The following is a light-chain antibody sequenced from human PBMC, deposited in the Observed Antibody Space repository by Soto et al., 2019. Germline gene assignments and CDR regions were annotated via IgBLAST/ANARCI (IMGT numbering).Light chain of an antibody. V-gene: IGKV3-11*01. J-gene: IGKJ5*01. CDR1: QSVSSSY. CDR3: QQRSNWPPT. CDR2: DAS. Sequence: EIVMTQSPGTLSLSPGERAILSCRASQSVSSSYLAWYQQKPGQAPRLLIYDASNRATGIPARFSGSGSGTDFTLTISSLEPEDFAVYYCQQRSNWPPTFGQGTRLEI.